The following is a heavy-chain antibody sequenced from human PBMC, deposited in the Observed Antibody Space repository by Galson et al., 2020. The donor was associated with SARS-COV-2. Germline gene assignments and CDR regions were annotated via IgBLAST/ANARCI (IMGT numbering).Heavy chain of an antibody. J-gene: IGHJ6*02. V-gene: IGHV3-21*01. Sequence: GSLKISCAASGFPFSTYSMNWVRLAPGKGLEWVSSISTSSSYTYYVDSVKGRFSISRDNPRNSLYLQMNSLRAEDTAVYYCARDEGIRGYNYGRLYYGMDVWGQGTTVTVSS. CDR1: GFPFSTYS. CDR2: ISTSSSYT. D-gene: IGHD5-18*01. CDR3: ARDEGIRGYNYGRLYYGMDV.